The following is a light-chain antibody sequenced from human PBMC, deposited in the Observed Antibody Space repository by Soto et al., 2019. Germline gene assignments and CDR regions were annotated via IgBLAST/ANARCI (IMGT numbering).Light chain of an antibody. CDR2: GAS. J-gene: IGKJ2*01. CDR1: QSISSD. CDR3: QQYNKWPPQYT. Sequence: EIVMTQSPATLSVSPGERATLSCRASQSISSDLAWYQQKPGQAPRLLIYGASTRSTDIPARISGSGSGKDFTLTISSLQSEDFAVYYCQQYNKWPPQYTFGQGTKLEIK. V-gene: IGKV3-15*01.